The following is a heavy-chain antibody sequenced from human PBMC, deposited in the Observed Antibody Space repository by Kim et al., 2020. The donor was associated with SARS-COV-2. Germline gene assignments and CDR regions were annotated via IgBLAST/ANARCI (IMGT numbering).Heavy chain of an antibody. V-gene: IGHV3-30*04. CDR3: ARDLVGANDF. CDR2: IAYDGSYD. D-gene: IGHD1-26*01. CDR1: GFTFSRSA. J-gene: IGHJ4*02. Sequence: GGSLRLSCAASGFTFSRSAMHWVRQAPGKGLEWVALIAYDGSYDYYADSVKGRFTVSRDNSKNTLYLQMDSLRTDETAVYFCARDLVGANDFWGQGTQAT.